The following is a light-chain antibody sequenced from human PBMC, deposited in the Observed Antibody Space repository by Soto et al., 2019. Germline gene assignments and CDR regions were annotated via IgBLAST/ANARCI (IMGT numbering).Light chain of an antibody. V-gene: IGKV3-20*01. CDR1: QSVRNNY. CDR2: ATS. Sequence: EIVLTQSPGTLSLSPGERATLSCRASQSVRNNYLAWYQQKPGQAPRFLIYATSNRATGIPDRFSGSGSGTDFTLTISRLEPEDFAVYYCQQFDNSQWTFGQGTKVEIK. CDR3: QQFDNSQWT. J-gene: IGKJ1*01.